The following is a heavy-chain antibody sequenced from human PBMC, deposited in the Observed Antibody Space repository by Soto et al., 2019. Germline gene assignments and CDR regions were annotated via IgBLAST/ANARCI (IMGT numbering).Heavy chain of an antibody. Sequence: SETLSLTCAVYGGSFSGYYWSWIRQPPGRGLEWIGEINHSGSTNYNPSLKRRVTISVDTSKNQFSLKLSSVTAADTAVYYCARGWYSSTAVDYWGQGTLVTVSS. D-gene: IGHD6-13*01. J-gene: IGHJ4*02. V-gene: IGHV4-34*01. CDR1: GGSFSGYY. CDR2: INHSGST. CDR3: ARGWYSSTAVDY.